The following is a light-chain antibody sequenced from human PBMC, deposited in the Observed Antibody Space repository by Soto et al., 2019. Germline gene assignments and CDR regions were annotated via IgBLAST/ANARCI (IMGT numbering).Light chain of an antibody. CDR3: QSYDISLSGVV. J-gene: IGLJ2*01. Sequence: QSVLTQPPSVSGAPGQRVTISCTGSSSNIGAGYDVHWYQQLPGTAPKLLIYGNSNRPSGVPDRFSGSKSGTSASLAITGLQGEDGADYYCQSYDISLSGVVFVGGTKLTVL. CDR2: GNS. CDR1: SSNIGAGYD. V-gene: IGLV1-40*01.